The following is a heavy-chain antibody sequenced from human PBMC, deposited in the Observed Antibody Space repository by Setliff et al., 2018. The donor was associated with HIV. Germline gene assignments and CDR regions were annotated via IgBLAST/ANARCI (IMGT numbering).Heavy chain of an antibody. CDR2: IYYSGST. J-gene: IGHJ4*02. V-gene: IGHV4-59*01. CDR3: ARTPYGDYVPYFDY. Sequence: KTSETLSLTCTVHGGSISSYYWSWIRQPPGKGLEWIGYIYYSGSTNYNPSIKSRVTISVDTSKNQFSLKLSSVTAADTAVYYCARTPYGDYVPYFDYWGQGTQVTVSS. CDR1: GGSISSYY. D-gene: IGHD4-17*01.